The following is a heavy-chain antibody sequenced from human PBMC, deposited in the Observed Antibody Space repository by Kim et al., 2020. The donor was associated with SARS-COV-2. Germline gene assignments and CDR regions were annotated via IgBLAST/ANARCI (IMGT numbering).Heavy chain of an antibody. Sequence: SETLSLTCTVSGGSISSSSYYWGWIRQPPGKGLEWIGSIYYSGSTYYNPSLKSRVTISVDTSKNQFSLKLSSVTAADTAVYYCARHVENGGNSVIFRPDDAFDIWGQGTMVTVSS. CDR1: GGSISSSSYY. D-gene: IGHD2-21*02. V-gene: IGHV4-39*01. CDR3: ARHVENGGNSVIFRPDDAFDI. J-gene: IGHJ3*02. CDR2: IYYSGST.